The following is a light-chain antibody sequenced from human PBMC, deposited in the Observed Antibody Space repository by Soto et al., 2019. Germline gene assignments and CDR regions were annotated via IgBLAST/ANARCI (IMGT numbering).Light chain of an antibody. Sequence: DIQMTQSPSTLSASVGDRVTITCRASQSVGPWLAWYQQKPGKAPNLLIYKASTLRGEVPAGFSGSGSGTEFTLTISSLQPDDFATYYCQQYSTSPLTFGGGTKVEIK. CDR2: KAS. J-gene: IGKJ4*01. CDR1: QSVGPW. CDR3: QQYSTSPLT. V-gene: IGKV1-5*03.